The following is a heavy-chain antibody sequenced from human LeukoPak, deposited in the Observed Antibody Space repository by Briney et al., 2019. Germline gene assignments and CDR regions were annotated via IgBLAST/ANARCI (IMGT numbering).Heavy chain of an antibody. CDR3: ARGVVPATSHSPLLDY. CDR2: IHYSGST. CDR1: GGSISPDY. V-gene: IGHV4-59*01. D-gene: IGHD2-2*01. J-gene: IGHJ4*02. Sequence: PSETLSLTCTVSGGSISPDYWTWIRQPPRKGLEWIGYIHYSGSTNYNPSPQSRVTISTDASKNQFSLSLSSVTAADTAVYYCARGVVPATSHSPLLDYWGQGTLVTVSS.